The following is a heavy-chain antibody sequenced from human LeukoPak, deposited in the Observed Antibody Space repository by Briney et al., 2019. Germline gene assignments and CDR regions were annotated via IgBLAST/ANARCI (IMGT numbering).Heavy chain of an antibody. Sequence: ASVKVPCKVSGYTLTELSMHWVRQAPGKGLEWMGGFDPEDGETIYAQKFQGRVTMTEDTSTDTAYMELSSLRSEDTAVYYCATDWGSSHCSGGSCYSSWGQGTLVTVSS. V-gene: IGHV1-24*01. D-gene: IGHD2-15*01. J-gene: IGHJ4*02. CDR3: ATDWGSSHCSGGSCYSS. CDR2: FDPEDGET. CDR1: GYTLTELS.